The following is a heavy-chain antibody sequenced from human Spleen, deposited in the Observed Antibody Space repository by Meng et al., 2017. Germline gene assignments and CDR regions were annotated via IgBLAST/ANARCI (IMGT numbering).Heavy chain of an antibody. CDR1: GGSFSDYY. CDR3: ARGPTTMAHDFDY. J-gene: IGHJ4*02. V-gene: IGHV4-34*01. CDR2: INHSGST. D-gene: IGHD4-11*01. Sequence: VQLQAGCAGLLKPSCTLSLTGGVSGGSFSDYYWSWIRQPPGKGLEWIGEINHSGSTNYNPSLESRATISVDTSQNNLSLKLSSVTAADSAVYYCARGPTTMAHDFDYWGQGTLVTVSS.